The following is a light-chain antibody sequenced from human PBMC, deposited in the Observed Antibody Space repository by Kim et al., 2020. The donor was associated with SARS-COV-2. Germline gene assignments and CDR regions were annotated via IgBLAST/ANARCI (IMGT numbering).Light chain of an antibody. CDR3: QQYYDYPLT. V-gene: IGKV1-16*02. J-gene: IGKJ4*01. CDR2: AAS. Sequence: GSVGDRGTMTCRASQCIDNFLTWFQQRPGKAPKSLIHAASSLQSGVPSKFSGSGSGTNFTLTITSLQPEDFATYYCQQYYDYPLTFGGGTKVDIK. CDR1: QCIDNF.